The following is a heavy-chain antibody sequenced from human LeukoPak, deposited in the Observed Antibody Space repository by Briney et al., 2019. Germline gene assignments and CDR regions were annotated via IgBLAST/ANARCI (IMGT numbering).Heavy chain of an antibody. Sequence: GGSLRLSCAASGFTFSSYAMSWVRQAPGKGLEWVSSIGGNTYYADSVKGRFTISRDNSKNTLYLQMNSLRAEDTAVYYCAKVAYYYGSGSYYYYYYGMDVWGQGTTVTVSS. D-gene: IGHD3-10*01. CDR3: AKVAYYYGSGSYYYYYYGMDV. CDR1: GFTFSSYA. J-gene: IGHJ6*02. CDR2: IGGNT. V-gene: IGHV3-23*01.